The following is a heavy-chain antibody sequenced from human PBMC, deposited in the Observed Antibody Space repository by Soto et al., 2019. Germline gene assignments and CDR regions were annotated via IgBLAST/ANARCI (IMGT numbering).Heavy chain of an antibody. V-gene: IGHV1-69*01. CDR2: IIPIFGTA. CDR3: ARDTWTMIAGRDRFDP. D-gene: IGHD3-22*01. Sequence: QVQLVQSGAEVKKPGSSVNVSCKASGGTFSSYAISWVRQAPGQGLEWMGGIIPIFGTANYAQKFQVRVTITADESTSTAYMELSRLRSEDTAVYYCARDTWTMIAGRDRFDPWGQGTLVSVS. CDR1: GGTFSSYA. J-gene: IGHJ5*02.